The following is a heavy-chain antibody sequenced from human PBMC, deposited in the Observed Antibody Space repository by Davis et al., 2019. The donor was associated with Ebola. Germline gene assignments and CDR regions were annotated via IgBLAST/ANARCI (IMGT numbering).Heavy chain of an antibody. D-gene: IGHD4-17*01. J-gene: IGHJ5*02. Sequence: SETLSLTCAVYGGSFSGYYWSWIRQPPGKGLEWIGEINHSGSTNYNPSLKSRVTISVDTSKNQFSLQLNSVTPEDTAVYYCATSGPYGDYWFDPWGQGTLVTVSS. V-gene: IGHV4-34*01. CDR1: GGSFSGYY. CDR2: INHSGST. CDR3: ATSGPYGDYWFDP.